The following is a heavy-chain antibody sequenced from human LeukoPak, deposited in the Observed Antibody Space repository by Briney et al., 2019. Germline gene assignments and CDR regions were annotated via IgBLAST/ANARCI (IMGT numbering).Heavy chain of an antibody. CDR2: IWYDGSNK. CDR1: GFTFSSCG. Sequence: GRSLRLSCAASGFTFSSCGMHWVRQAPGKGLEWVAVIWYDGSNKYYADSVKGRFTISRDNSKNTLYLQMNSLRAEDTAVYYCARDQQGYDILTGYYRYYYYGMDVWGQGTTVTVSS. J-gene: IGHJ6*02. V-gene: IGHV3-33*01. D-gene: IGHD3-9*01. CDR3: ARDQQGYDILTGYYRYYYYGMDV.